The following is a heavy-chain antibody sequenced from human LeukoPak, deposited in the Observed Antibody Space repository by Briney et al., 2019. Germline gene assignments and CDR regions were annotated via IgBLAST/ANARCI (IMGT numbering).Heavy chain of an antibody. CDR2: ISGSGGST. D-gene: IGHD6-13*01. Sequence: GGSLRLSCAASGFTFSSYAMSWVRQAPGKGLEWVSAISGSGGSTYYADSVKGRFTISRDNSKNTLYLQMNSLRAEDTAVYYCATTGSLAAAGTAFDYWGQGTLVTVSS. V-gene: IGHV3-23*01. J-gene: IGHJ4*02. CDR1: GFTFSSYA. CDR3: ATTGSLAAAGTAFDY.